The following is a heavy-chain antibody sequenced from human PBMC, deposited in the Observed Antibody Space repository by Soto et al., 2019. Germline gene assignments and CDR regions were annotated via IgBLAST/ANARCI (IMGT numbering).Heavy chain of an antibody. V-gene: IGHV3-30-3*01. Sequence: QVQLMESGGGVVQPGRSLRLSCAASGFTFSSYAMHWVRQAPGKGLEWVAVISYDGSNKYYADSVKGRFTISRDNSKNTLYLQMNSLRAEDTAVYYCASYSSGWTYYFDYWGQGTLVTVSS. CDR2: ISYDGSNK. CDR1: GFTFSSYA. D-gene: IGHD6-19*01. J-gene: IGHJ4*02. CDR3: ASYSSGWTYYFDY.